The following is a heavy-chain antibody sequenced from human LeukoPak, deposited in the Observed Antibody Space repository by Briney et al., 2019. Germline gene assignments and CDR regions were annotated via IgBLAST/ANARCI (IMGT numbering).Heavy chain of an antibody. CDR3: ARGQTVPAATDYYYYGMDV. CDR2: IYHSGST. V-gene: IGHV4-4*02. D-gene: IGHD2-2*01. Sequence: SETLSPTCAVSGGSISSSNWWSWVRQPPGKGLEWIGEIYHSGSTNYNPSLKSRVTISVDKSKNQFSLKLSSVTAADTAVYYCARGQTVPAATDYYYYGMDVWGKGTTVTVSS. CDR1: GGSISSSNW. J-gene: IGHJ6*04.